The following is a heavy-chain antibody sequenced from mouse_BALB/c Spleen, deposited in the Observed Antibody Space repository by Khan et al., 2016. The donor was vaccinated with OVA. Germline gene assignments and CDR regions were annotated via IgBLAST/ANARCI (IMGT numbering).Heavy chain of an antibody. CDR2: ISGIGIYT. J-gene: IGHJ3*01. Sequence: EVELVGSGGGLVKPGGSLKLSCAPSGFAFSSYDMSWVRQTPEKRLEWVATISGIGIYTYYPDSVKGRFTISRDNARNTLYPQMSSLRSEDTALYYCARPSYYGNPWFTYWGQGTLVTVSA. CDR1: GFAFSSYD. D-gene: IGHD2-10*01. CDR3: ARPSYYGNPWFTY. V-gene: IGHV5-9*02.